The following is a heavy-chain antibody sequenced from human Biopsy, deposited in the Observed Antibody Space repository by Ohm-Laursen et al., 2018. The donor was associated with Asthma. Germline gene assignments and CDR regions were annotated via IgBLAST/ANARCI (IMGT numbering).Heavy chain of an antibody. V-gene: IGHV1-69*13. D-gene: IGHD2-21*01. Sequence: SVKVSCNVTGYALNKLSIHWVRQAPGQGLEWMGGIIPIFGTPSYAQNFQSRLTITADDSTSTVYMELSSLRSEDTAMYYCARSYCGGDCFSPFDYWGQGTLITVSS. CDR1: GYALNKLS. J-gene: IGHJ4*02. CDR2: IIPIFGTP. CDR3: ARSYCGGDCFSPFDY.